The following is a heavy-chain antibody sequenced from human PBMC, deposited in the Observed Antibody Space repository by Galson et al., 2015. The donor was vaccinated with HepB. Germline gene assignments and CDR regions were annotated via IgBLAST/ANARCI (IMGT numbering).Heavy chain of an antibody. CDR1: GFTFSSYA. J-gene: IGHJ5*02. CDR3: ARDPENSGGYCSSTSCYTWFDP. CDR2: ISYDGSNK. Sequence: SLRLSCAASGFTFSSYAMHWVRQAPGKGLEWVAVISYDGSNKYYADSVKGRFTISRDNSKNTLYLQMNSLRAEDTAVYYCARDPENSGGYCSSTSCYTWFDPWGQGTLVTVSS. D-gene: IGHD2-2*02. V-gene: IGHV3-30-3*01.